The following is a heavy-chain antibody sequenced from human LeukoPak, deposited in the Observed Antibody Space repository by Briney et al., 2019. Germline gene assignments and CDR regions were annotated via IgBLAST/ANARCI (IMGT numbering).Heavy chain of an antibody. CDR3: ARAPFNP. Sequence: PSETLPLTCAVYGGSFSDYYWSWIRQPPGKGLEWIGEINHSGSTNYNPSLKSRVTISVDTSKNQFSLKLSSVTAADTAVYYCARAPFNPWGQGTLVTVSS. CDR2: INHSGST. CDR1: GGSFSDYY. V-gene: IGHV4-34*01. J-gene: IGHJ5*02.